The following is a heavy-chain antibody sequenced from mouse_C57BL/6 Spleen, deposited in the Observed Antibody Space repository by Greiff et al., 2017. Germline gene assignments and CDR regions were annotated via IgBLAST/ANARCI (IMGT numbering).Heavy chain of an antibody. J-gene: IGHJ3*01. CDR2: ISDGGSYT. V-gene: IGHV5-4*01. D-gene: IGHD1-1*01. Sequence: EVMLVESGGGLVKPGGSLKLSCAASGFTFSSYAMSWVRQTPEKRLEWVATISDGGSYTYYPDNVKGRFTISRDNAKNNLYLQMSHLKSEDTAMYYCARDYYGSEAWFAYWGQGTLVTVSA. CDR3: ARDYYGSEAWFAY. CDR1: GFTFSSYA.